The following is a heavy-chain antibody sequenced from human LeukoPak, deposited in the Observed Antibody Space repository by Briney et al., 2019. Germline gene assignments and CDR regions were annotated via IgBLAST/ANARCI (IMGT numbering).Heavy chain of an antibody. V-gene: IGHV3-15*01. D-gene: IGHD5-18*01. CDR3: TTEGFTYGHHALGI. CDR2: MRSEARGGTP. Sequence: GGSLRLSCATSGFTLRNAWISWVRQAPGKGPEWVGRMRSEARGGTPDYAALVKGRFIISIDDSRSTLYLQMHSLETEDTALYYCTTEGFTYGHHALGIWGQGTVVTVSS. J-gene: IGHJ3*02. CDR1: GFTLRNAW.